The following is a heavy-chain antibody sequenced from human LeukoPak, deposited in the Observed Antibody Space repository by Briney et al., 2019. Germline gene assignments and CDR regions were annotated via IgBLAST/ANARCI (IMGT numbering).Heavy chain of an antibody. J-gene: IGHJ3*02. CDR2: IYAYNGNT. V-gene: IGHV1-18*04. CDR1: RYTFTSYG. CDR3: AKVMITVGDPMGDAFDI. D-gene: IGHD3-16*01. Sequence: ASVKVSCKASRYTFTSYGISWVRQAPGQGREWMGWIYAYNGNTNYVQKLQGRVTMTTDTSTRTAYMELRSLRSDDTAVYYCAKVMITVGDPMGDAFDIWGQGTMVTVSS.